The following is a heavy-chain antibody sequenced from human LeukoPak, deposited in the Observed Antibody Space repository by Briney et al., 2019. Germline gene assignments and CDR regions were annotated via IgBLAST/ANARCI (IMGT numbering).Heavy chain of an antibody. CDR2: INAGNGNT. J-gene: IGHJ4*02. CDR3: ARVLVRGVITSLGY. CDR1: GYTFTSYA. V-gene: IGHV1-3*01. Sequence: AASVKVSCKASGYTFTSYAMHWVRQAPGQRLEWMGWINAGNGNTKYSQKFQGRVTITRDTSASTAYMELSSLRSEDTAVYYCARVLVRGVITSLGYWDQGTLVTVSS. D-gene: IGHD3-10*01.